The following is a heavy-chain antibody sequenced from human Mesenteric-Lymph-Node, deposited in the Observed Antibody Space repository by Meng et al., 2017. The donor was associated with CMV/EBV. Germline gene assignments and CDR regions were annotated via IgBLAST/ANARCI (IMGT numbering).Heavy chain of an antibody. CDR1: GGSISSSSYY. V-gene: IGHV3-53*05. D-gene: IGHD2-2*01. J-gene: IGHJ3*02. CDR3: ARDHRYCSSTSCHDAFDI. Sequence: ETLSLTCTVSGGSISSSSYYWGWIRQPPGKGLEWVSVIYSGGSTYYADSVKGRFTISRDNSKNTLYLQMNSLRAEDTAVYYCARDHRYCSSTSCHDAFDIWGQGTMVTVSS. CDR2: IYSGGST.